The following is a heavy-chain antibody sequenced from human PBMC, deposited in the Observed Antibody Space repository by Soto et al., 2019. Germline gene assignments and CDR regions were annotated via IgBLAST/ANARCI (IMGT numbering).Heavy chain of an antibody. J-gene: IGHJ3*02. V-gene: IGHV3-13*01. CDR1: GFTFSSYD. CDR2: VGTAGDT. CDR3: ARGSPYGDYVRAFDI. Sequence: GGSLRLSCAASGFTFSSYDMHWVRQATGKGLEWVSAVGTAGDTYYPGSVKGRFTISRENAKNSLYLQMNSLRAGDTAVYYCARGSPYGDYVRAFDIWGQGTRVTVSS. D-gene: IGHD4-17*01.